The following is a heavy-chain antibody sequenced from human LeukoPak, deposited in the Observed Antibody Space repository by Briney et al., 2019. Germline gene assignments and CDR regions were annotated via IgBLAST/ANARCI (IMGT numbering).Heavy chain of an antibody. CDR1: GFTFSSYA. V-gene: IGHV3-23*01. J-gene: IGHJ3*02. Sequence: GGSLRLSCAASGFTFSSYAMSWVRQTPGRGLEWVSGISGSGDSTYYADSVKGRFAISRDNSKNTLNLQMNSLRVEDTAVYYCAKGIVVVPAAIDAFDIWGQGTMVTVSS. CDR3: AKGIVVVPAAIDAFDI. D-gene: IGHD2-2*01. CDR2: ISGSGDST.